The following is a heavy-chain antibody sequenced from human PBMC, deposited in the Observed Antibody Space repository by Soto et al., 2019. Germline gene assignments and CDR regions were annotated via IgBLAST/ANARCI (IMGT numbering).Heavy chain of an antibody. Sequence: ASVKVSCKASGYTLSNYAITWVRQAPGQGLEWMGWISGYNGNTNYAQKLQGRVTMTTDTSTSTVYMELRSLRSDDTAVYYCARDTTYSSGWNFDYWGQGTRVTVSS. CDR1: GYTLSNYA. CDR3: ARDTTYSSGWNFDY. D-gene: IGHD6-19*01. V-gene: IGHV1-18*01. J-gene: IGHJ4*02. CDR2: ISGYNGNT.